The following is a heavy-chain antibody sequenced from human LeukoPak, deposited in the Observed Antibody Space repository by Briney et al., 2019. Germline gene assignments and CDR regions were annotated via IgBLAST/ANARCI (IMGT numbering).Heavy chain of an antibody. J-gene: IGHJ5*02. D-gene: IGHD3-3*01. CDR3: EPPLQFLES. CDR1: GFTFSTST. Sequence: GGSLRLSCTTSGFTFSTSTMTWVRQAPGKGLEWVPTINSNGGSTYYASSVKGRFSISRDNSRNTLYLRVSSLRAEDTAVYYCEPPLQFLESWGQGTMVIVSS. CDR2: INSNGGST. V-gene: IGHV3-23*01.